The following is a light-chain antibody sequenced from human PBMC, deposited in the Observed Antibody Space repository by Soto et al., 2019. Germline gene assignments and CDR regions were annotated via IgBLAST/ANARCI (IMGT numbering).Light chain of an antibody. CDR2: AAS. CDR1: QSIAGW. V-gene: IGKV1D-12*01. Sequence: DIQMTQSPSSVSASVGERVTITCRASQSIAGWLAWYQQKPGKAPKLLIYAASSLQGGVPSRFGGSGSGTDFTLTISSLQPEDFATYYCQQANSFPLTFGGGTRVEIK. J-gene: IGKJ4*01. CDR3: QQANSFPLT.